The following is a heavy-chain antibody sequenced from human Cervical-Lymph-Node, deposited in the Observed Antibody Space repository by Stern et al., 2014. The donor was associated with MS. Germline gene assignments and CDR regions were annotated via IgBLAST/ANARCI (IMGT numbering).Heavy chain of an antibody. D-gene: IGHD3-16*02. CDR1: GYTFTSYG. V-gene: IGHV1-18*01. CDR3: ARGQDYVWGTHRPVKEDAFDV. J-gene: IGHJ3*01. CDR2: ISAYNGNT. Sequence: QVQLEQSGGEVKKPGASVKVSCKTSGYTFTSYGITWVRQAPGQGLEWMGWISAYNGNTNYAQKVQGRVTMTTDTSTSTVYMELRSLTSDDTAVYYCARGQDYVWGTHRPVKEDAFDVWGQGTMVTVSS.